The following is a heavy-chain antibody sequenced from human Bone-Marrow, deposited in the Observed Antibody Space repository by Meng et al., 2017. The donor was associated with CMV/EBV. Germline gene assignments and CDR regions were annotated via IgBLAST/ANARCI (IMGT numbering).Heavy chain of an antibody. D-gene: IGHD2-2*01. V-gene: IGHV1-69*05. CDR2: IIPIFGTA. CDR3: ARHPDRTSHLQNYYYYGMDV. CDR1: GYTFTSYG. Sequence: SVKVSCKASGYTFTSYGISWVRQAPGQGLEWMGGIIPIFGTANYAQKFQGRVTITTDESTSTAYMELSSLRSEDTAVYYCARHPDRTSHLQNYYYYGMDVWGQGTTVTVSS. J-gene: IGHJ6*01.